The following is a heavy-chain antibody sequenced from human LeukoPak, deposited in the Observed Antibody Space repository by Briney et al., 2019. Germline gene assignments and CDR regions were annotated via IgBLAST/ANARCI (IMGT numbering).Heavy chain of an antibody. CDR2: IYYSGST. CDR3: ARGRWRLDY. D-gene: IGHD1-1*01. J-gene: IGHJ4*02. V-gene: IGHV4-59*01. Sequence: SETLSLTCTVSGGSISGYYWSWIRQPPGKGLEWIGYIYYSGSTNYNPSLKSRVTISVDTSKNQFSLRLRSVTAADTAVYYCARGRWRLDYWGQGTLVTVSS. CDR1: GGSISGYY.